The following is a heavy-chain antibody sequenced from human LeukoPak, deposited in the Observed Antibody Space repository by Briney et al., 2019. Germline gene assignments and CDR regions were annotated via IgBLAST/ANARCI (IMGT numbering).Heavy chain of an antibody. D-gene: IGHD6-13*01. CDR3: ARGRSAAAGTVNF. CDR2: ISSSSTYI. V-gene: IGHV3-21*01. Sequence: PGGFLRLSCAASGFTFSSYNMNWVRQAPGKGLEWVSSISSSSTYIYYADSVKGRFTISRDNAKNSLYLQMNSLRAEDTAVYYCARGRSAAAGTVNFWGQGTLVTVSS. CDR1: GFTFSSYN. J-gene: IGHJ4*02.